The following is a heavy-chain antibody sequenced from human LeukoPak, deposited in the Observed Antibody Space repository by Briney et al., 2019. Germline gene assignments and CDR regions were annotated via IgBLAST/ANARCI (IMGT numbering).Heavy chain of an antibody. CDR2: ISGSGAST. V-gene: IGHV3-23*01. CDR3: AKGAVGHTSDF. J-gene: IGHJ4*02. CDR1: GFTFTRYP. D-gene: IGHD2-2*02. Sequence: GGSLRLSCAASGFTFTRYPMSWVRQGPGQGAGVVSAISGSGASTYYADSVKGRFTISRDNSKNSLPLQMNSLRAEDTAVYYCAKGAVGHTSDFWCQEGMITVSS.